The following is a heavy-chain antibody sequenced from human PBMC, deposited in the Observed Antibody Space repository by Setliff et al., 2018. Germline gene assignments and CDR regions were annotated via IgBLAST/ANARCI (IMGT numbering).Heavy chain of an antibody. Sequence: ASVKVSCKASGFAFSSSGISWVRQAPGQGLEWMGWISVYNGNRNYAQTFQDRVTMTTDTSTNTAYLHLRNLRSDDTAVYYCARLTYNLYYYYLDVWGKGTPVTVSS. CDR2: ISVYNGNR. V-gene: IGHV1-18*01. D-gene: IGHD1-1*01. CDR1: GFAFSSSG. CDR3: ARLTYNLYYYYLDV. J-gene: IGHJ6*03.